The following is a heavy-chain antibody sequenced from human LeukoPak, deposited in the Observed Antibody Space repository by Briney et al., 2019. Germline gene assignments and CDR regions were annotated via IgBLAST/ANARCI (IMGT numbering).Heavy chain of an antibody. J-gene: IGHJ4*02. CDR2: IYHSGST. V-gene: IGHV4-30-2*01. CDR3: ARGLDYGDFYFDH. Sequence: SQTLSLTCAVSGGSISSGGYSWSWIRQPPGKGLEWIGYIYHSGSTYYNPSLKSRVTISVDRSKNQFSLKLSSVTAADTAVYYCARGLDYGDFYFDHWGQGTLVTDSS. D-gene: IGHD4-17*01. CDR1: GGSISSGGYS.